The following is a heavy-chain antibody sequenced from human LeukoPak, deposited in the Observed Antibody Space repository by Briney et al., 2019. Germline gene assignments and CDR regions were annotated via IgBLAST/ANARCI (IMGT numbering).Heavy chain of an antibody. CDR3: VRGRGSYGWFDP. CDR1: GFTSSSYW. J-gene: IGHJ5*02. Sequence: GGSLRLSCAASGFTSSSYWMHWVRHVPGKGLVWVSRISGDGTARNYADSVKGRFTISRDDAKNTVDLQMNSLRGEDTAVYYCVRGRGSYGWFDPWGQGTLVTVSS. D-gene: IGHD3-10*01. V-gene: IGHV3-74*01. CDR2: ISGDGTAR.